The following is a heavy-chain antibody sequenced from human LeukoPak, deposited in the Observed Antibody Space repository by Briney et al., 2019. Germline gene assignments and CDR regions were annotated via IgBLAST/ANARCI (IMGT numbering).Heavy chain of an antibody. Sequence: GESLKISCKGSGYSFTSYWIGWVRQMPGKGLEWMGIIYPGDSDTRYSPSFQGQVTISADKSISTAYLQWSSLKASDTAMYYCARLYDDSSGPTDAFDIWGQGTMVTVSS. CDR2: IYPGDSDT. J-gene: IGHJ3*02. CDR3: ARLYDDSSGPTDAFDI. D-gene: IGHD3-22*01. V-gene: IGHV5-51*01. CDR1: GYSFTSYW.